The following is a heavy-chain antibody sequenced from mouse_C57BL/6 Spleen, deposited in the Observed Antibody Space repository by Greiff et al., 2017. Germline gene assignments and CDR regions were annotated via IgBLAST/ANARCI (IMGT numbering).Heavy chain of an antibody. J-gene: IGHJ2*01. V-gene: IGHV14-2*01. CDR2: IDPEDGET. Sequence: EVQGVESGAELVKPGASVTLSCPASGFNIKDYYMHWVKQRTEQGLEWIGRIDPEDGETKYDPKFQGKATITADTSSTTAYLQLSIQTSEDTAVYYGARDSSGFYYLDYWGQGTPLTVSS. CDR3: ARDSSGFYYLDY. D-gene: IGHD3-2*02. CDR1: GFNIKDYY.